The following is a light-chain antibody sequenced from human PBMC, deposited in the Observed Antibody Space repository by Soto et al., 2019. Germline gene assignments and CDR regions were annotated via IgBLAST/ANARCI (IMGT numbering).Light chain of an antibody. J-gene: IGKJ2*01. V-gene: IGKV3-11*01. CDR2: DAS. Sequence: EIVLTQSPAPLSLSPGERATLSCRASQSVGSYLGWYQHKPGQAPRLLIYDASNRAPGIPARFSGSGSGTDFTLTISSREPEDFAVYYCQQRSNWPRGTFGQGTKLEIK. CDR3: QQRSNWPRGT. CDR1: QSVGSY.